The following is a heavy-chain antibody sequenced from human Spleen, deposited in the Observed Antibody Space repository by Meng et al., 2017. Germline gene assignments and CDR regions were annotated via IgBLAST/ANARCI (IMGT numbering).Heavy chain of an antibody. CDR1: GFTFSSYS. Sequence: EVQLVESGGGLVKPGGSLRLSCAASGFTFSSYSMNWVRQAPGKGLEWVSSISTSSSYIYYADSVKGRFTISRDNAKNSLSLQMNSLRAEDTAVYYCARDLRRPDTTVTTGWGQGTLVTVSS. D-gene: IGHD4-17*01. J-gene: IGHJ4*02. CDR3: ARDLRRPDTTVTTG. V-gene: IGHV3-21*01. CDR2: ISTSSSYI.